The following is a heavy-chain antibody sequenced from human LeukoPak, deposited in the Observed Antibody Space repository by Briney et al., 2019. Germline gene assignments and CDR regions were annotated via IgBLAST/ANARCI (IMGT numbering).Heavy chain of an antibody. J-gene: IGHJ4*02. CDR2: IIPILGTA. Sequence: EASVKVSCKASGGTFSSHAISWVRQAPGQGLEWMGGIIPILGTANYAQKFQGRVTITADESTSTAYMELSSLRSEDTAVYYCARDNQYSYGPGPFDYWGQGTLVTVSS. V-gene: IGHV1-69*13. CDR1: GGTFSSHA. D-gene: IGHD5-18*01. CDR3: ARDNQYSYGPGPFDY.